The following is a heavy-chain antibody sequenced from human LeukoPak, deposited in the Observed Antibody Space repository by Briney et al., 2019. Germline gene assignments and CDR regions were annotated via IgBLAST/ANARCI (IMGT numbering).Heavy chain of an antibody. V-gene: IGHV6-1*01. D-gene: IGHD5-24*01. CDR1: GDSVSSNSAA. CDR2: TYYRSKWYN. CDR3: TRGAPVGSSREFDY. Sequence: SQTLSLTCDISGDSVSSNSAAWNWIRQSPLRGLERLGRTYYRSKWYNDYAVSVKSRITINPDTSKNQFSLQLNSVTPEDTAVYYCTRGAPVGSSREFDYWGQGTLVTVSS. J-gene: IGHJ4*02.